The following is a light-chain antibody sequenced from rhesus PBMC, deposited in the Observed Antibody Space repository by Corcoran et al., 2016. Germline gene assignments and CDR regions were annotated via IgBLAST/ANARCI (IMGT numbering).Light chain of an antibody. J-gene: IGKJ4*01. CDR3: QQYSSRPPT. CDR1: QGMSSW. V-gene: IGKV1-22*01. Sequence: DIQMTQSPSSLSASVGDTVTITCRASQGMSSWLAWYQQKPGTAPKLLIYTASSLQSGVPSRFSGGGSGTGFSLTVRSLQYEDFATYYCQQYSSRPPTFGGGTKVELK. CDR2: TAS.